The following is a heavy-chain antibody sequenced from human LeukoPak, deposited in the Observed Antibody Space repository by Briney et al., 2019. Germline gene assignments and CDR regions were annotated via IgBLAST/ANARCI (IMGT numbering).Heavy chain of an antibody. J-gene: IGHJ6*02. Sequence: GGSLRLSCVASGFTFSSYWMHWVRQDPRKGLVGVSRINADGRNKNYADSVRGRFTNSRDNAKNTLFLQMNTLRVEDTAVYYCTRDLMDYDVSTGLHHYYMDVWGQGTTVTVSS. CDR1: GFTFSSYW. CDR3: TRDLMDYDVSTGLHHYYMDV. D-gene: IGHD3-9*01. CDR2: INADGRNK. V-gene: IGHV3-74*01.